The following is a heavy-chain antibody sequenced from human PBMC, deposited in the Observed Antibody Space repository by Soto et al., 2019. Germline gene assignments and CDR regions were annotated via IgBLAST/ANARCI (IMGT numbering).Heavy chain of an antibody. CDR3: ARGDYDVLTGYYPLDF. CDR1: GYALSSYY. Sequence: SVKVSCKASGYALSSYYMRWVRHATGQGLAWMGIINPSGGSTSYAQNYQGRITMTSDTSTTTVYMELSSLRSEDTAVYFCARGDYDVLTGYYPLDFWGQGTLVTVSS. D-gene: IGHD3-9*01. V-gene: IGHV1-46*01. J-gene: IGHJ4*02. CDR2: INPSGGST.